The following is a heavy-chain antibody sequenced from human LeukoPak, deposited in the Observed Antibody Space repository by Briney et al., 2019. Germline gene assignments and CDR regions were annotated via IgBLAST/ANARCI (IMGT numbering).Heavy chain of an antibody. Sequence: SVKVSCKASGGTFSSYAISWVRQAPGQGLERMGGIIPIFGTANYAQKFQGRVTITADKSTSTACMELSSLRSEDTAVYYCASPSYSSSWYEPATQFDYWGQGTLVTVSS. CDR2: IIPIFGTA. CDR3: ASPSYSSSWYEPATQFDY. J-gene: IGHJ4*02. D-gene: IGHD6-13*01. V-gene: IGHV1-69*06. CDR1: GGTFSSYA.